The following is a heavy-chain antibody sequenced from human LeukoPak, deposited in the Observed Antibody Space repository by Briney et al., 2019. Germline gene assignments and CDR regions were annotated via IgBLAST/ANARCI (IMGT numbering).Heavy chain of an antibody. Sequence: GGSLRLSCAASGFTFSGYWMSWVRQAPGQGLEWVANINQRGGEISYLPSVEGRFSISRDDAKNSVYLQMDSLRPEDTATYYCARVQYTGNGNLYWGLGTLVTVSS. CDR1: GFTFSGYW. CDR3: ARVQYTGNGNLY. D-gene: IGHD1-1*01. J-gene: IGHJ4*02. CDR2: INQRGGEI. V-gene: IGHV3-7*01.